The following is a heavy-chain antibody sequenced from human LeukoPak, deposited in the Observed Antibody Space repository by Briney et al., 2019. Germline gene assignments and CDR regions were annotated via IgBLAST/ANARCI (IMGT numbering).Heavy chain of an antibody. V-gene: IGHV3-23*01. J-gene: IGHJ4*02. Sequence: QPGGSLRLSCAASGFTFSSYAMDCVRQAPGKGLEWVSAITGSGGSTYYADSVKGRFTISRDNPKNTLYLQMNSLRGEDTAVYYCVPRVVKAATDIPYWGQGTLVTVSS. CDR2: ITGSGGST. CDR3: VPRVVKAATDIPY. D-gene: IGHD2-15*01. CDR1: GFTFSSYA.